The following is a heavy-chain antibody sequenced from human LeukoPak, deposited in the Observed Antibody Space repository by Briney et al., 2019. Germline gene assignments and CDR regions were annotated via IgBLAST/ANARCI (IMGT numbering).Heavy chain of an antibody. V-gene: IGHV5-51*01. D-gene: IGHD1-1*01. CDR2: IYPGDSDT. J-gene: IGHJ4*02. CDR3: ARHETGPYFDY. CDR1: GYSFTSYW. Sequence: NPGESLKISCQGSGYSFTSYWIGWVRQMPGKGLEFMGIIYPGDSDTRYSPSLQGQVTISADKSISTAYLQWSSLKASDTAMYYCARHETGPYFDYWGQGTLVTVSS.